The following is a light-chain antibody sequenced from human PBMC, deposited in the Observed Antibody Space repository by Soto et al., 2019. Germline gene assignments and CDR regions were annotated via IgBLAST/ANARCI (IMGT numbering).Light chain of an antibody. CDR2: DAS. V-gene: IGKV1-39*01. CDR3: QQSYSTPWT. J-gene: IGKJ1*01. Sequence: DIQMTQSPSSLSASVGDRVSITCRASRSTIAKYLNWYQQKPGKAPNLLIFDASRLQSGVPSRFSGSGSGTEFNLTISSLQPEDFTTYYCQQSYSTPWTFGQGTKVDI. CDR1: RSTIAKY.